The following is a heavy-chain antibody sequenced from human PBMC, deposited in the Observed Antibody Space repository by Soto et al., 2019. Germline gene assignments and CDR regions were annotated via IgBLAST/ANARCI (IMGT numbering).Heavy chain of an antibody. D-gene: IGHD6-13*01. J-gene: IGHJ6*02. V-gene: IGHV3-30*18. Sequence: QVQLVESGGGVVQPGRSLRLSCAASGFTFSSYGMHWVRQAPGKGLEWVAVISYDGSNKYYADSVKGRFTISRDNSKNTLYLQMNSLRAEDTAVYYCAKGSGSSSWYPYYYYYGMDVWGQGTTVTVSS. CDR2: ISYDGSNK. CDR1: GFTFSSYG. CDR3: AKGSGSSSWYPYYYYYGMDV.